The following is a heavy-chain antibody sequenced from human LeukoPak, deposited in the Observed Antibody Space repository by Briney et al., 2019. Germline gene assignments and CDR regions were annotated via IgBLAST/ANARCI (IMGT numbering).Heavy chain of an antibody. CDR3: ARDFSWNDLNDAFDI. CDR2: ISSSSSYI. CDR1: GLTFSSYS. J-gene: IGHJ3*02. Sequence: GGSLRLSCAASGLTFSSYSMNWVRQAPGKGLEWVSSISSSSSYIYYADSVKGRFPISRDNAKNSLYLQMNSLRAEDTAVYYCARDFSWNDLNDAFDIWGQGTMVTVSS. D-gene: IGHD1-1*01. V-gene: IGHV3-21*01.